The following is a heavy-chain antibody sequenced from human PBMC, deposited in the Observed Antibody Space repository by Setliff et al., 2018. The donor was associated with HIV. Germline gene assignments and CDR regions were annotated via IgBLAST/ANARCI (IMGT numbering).Heavy chain of an antibody. CDR3: ATKVYCTNGVCLDAFDL. V-gene: IGHV1-2*06. CDR2: IIPSSGGT. Sequence: GASVKVSCKASRYTFTSYYIHWVRQAPGQGLEWMGRIIPSSGGTNHAQKFQGRVTMTRDTSSSTAYMELSRLRSDDTAVYYCATKVYCTNGVCLDAFDLWGQGTMVTVSS. J-gene: IGHJ3*01. CDR1: RYTFTSYY. D-gene: IGHD2-8*01.